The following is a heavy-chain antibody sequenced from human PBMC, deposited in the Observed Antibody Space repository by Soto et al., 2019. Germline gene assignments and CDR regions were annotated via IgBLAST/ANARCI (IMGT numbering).Heavy chain of an antibody. CDR3: ARAGPGMAV. Sequence: QVQLVQSGGGVVQPGRSLRLSCAASGFTLSDFAMHWVRQAPGKGLEWVALISNDGGIEHYGDSVRGRFTISRDNYKHMLYLQMTSLRVEDTAVYYFARAGPGMAVWGQGTTVTVSS. J-gene: IGHJ6*02. CDR1: GFTLSDFA. V-gene: IGHV3-30-3*01. CDR2: ISNDGGIE.